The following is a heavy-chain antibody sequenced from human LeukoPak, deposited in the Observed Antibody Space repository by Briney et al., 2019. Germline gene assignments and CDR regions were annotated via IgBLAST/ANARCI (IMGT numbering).Heavy chain of an antibody. CDR2: INPSGGST. J-gene: IGHJ4*02. Sequence: ASVKVSCKASGYTFTSYYMHWVRQAPGQGLGWMGIINPSGGSTSYAQKFQGRVTMTRDTSTSTVYMELSSLRSEDTAVYYCARDRIGGSSGYYCRPLDYWGQGTLVTVSS. CDR1: GYTFTSYY. D-gene: IGHD3-22*01. CDR3: ARDRIGGSSGYYCRPLDY. V-gene: IGHV1-46*03.